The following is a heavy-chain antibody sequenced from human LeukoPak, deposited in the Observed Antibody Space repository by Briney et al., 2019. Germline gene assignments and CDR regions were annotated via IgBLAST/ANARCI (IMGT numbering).Heavy chain of an antibody. D-gene: IGHD5-18*01. CDR1: GYTFTSYG. V-gene: IGHV1-18*01. Sequence: AASVKVSCKASGYTFTSYGNSWVRQAPGQGLEWMGWISAYNGNTNYAQKLQGRVTMTTDTSTSTAYMELRSLRSDDTAVYYCARGPTSNSYGYWIFSFWGQGTLVTVSS. CDR3: ARGPTSNSYGYWIFSF. CDR2: ISAYNGNT. J-gene: IGHJ4*02.